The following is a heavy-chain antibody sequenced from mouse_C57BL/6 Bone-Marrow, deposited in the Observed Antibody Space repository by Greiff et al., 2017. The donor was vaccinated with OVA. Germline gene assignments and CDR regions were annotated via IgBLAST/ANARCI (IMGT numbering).Heavy chain of an antibody. CDR1: GSTFTSYG. J-gene: IGHJ3*01. CDR2: IYPRSGNT. CDR3: ARWRQLRLLFAY. V-gene: IGHV1-81*01. D-gene: IGHD3-2*02. Sequence: VQLQQSGAELARPGASVKLSCKASGSTFTSYGISWVKQRTGQGLEWIGEIYPRSGNTYYNEKFKGKATLTADKSSSTAYMELRSLTSEDSAVYFCARWRQLRLLFAYWGQGTLVTVSA.